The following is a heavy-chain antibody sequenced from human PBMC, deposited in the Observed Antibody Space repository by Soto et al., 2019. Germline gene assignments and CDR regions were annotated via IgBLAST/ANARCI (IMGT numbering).Heavy chain of an antibody. D-gene: IGHD2-2*01. Sequence: GGSLRLSCAASGFTFSSYSMNWVRQAPGKGLEWVSYISSSSSTKYYADSVKGRFTISRDNAKNSLYLQMNSLRAEDTAVYYCARDGVVVVPAAVYYYYMDVWGKGTTVTVSS. J-gene: IGHJ6*03. CDR1: GFTFSSYS. CDR3: ARDGVVVVPAAVYYYYMDV. V-gene: IGHV3-48*01. CDR2: ISSSSSTK.